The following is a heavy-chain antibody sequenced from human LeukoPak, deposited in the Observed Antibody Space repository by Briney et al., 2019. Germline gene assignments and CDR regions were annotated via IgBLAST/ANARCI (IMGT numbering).Heavy chain of an antibody. V-gene: IGHV4-61*02. CDR2: IYTSGST. Sequence: SETLSLTCTVSGGSINSGSYYWSWIRQPAGKGLEWIGRIYTSGSTNYNPSLKSRVTMSVDTSKNQFSLKLSSVTAADTAVYYCARDYYDSSGYYFGVYYYYYYMDVWGKGTTVTISS. CDR1: GGSINSGSYY. D-gene: IGHD3-22*01. J-gene: IGHJ6*03. CDR3: ARDYYDSSGYYFGVYYYYYYMDV.